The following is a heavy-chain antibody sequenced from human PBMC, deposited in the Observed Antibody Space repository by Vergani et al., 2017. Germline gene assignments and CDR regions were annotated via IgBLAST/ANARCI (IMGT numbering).Heavy chain of an antibody. CDR3: ATDLVGATNGFYFSLSE. V-gene: IGHV3-73*01. D-gene: IGHD1-26*01. CDR2: IKNKANSYAT. CDR1: GFTFSGSA. J-gene: IGHJ4*02. Sequence: EVQLVESGGGLVQPGRSLRLSCAASGFTFSGSAMHWVRQASGKGLEWVGRIKNKANSYATAYAASVKGRFTISRDDSKNTAYLQMNSLKTEDTAVYYCATDLVGATNGFYFSLSEWGQGTLVTVSS.